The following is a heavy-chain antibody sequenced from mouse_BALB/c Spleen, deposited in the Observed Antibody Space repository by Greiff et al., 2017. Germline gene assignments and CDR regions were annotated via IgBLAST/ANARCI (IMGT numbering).Heavy chain of an antibody. CDR3: ARIYYGNYYAMDY. D-gene: IGHD2-1*01. J-gene: IGHJ4*01. Sequence: EVQRVESGGGLVKPGGSLKLSCAASGFTFSSYAMSWVRQTPEKRLEWVASISSGGSTYYPDSVKGRFTISRDNARNILYLQMSSLRSEDTAMYYCARIYYGNYYAMDYWGQGTSVTVSS. CDR2: ISSGGST. CDR1: GFTFSSYA. V-gene: IGHV5-6-5*01.